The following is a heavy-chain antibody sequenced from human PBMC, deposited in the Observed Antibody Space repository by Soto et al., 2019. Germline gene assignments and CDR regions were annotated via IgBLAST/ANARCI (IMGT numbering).Heavy chain of an antibody. J-gene: IGHJ4*02. CDR3: ARSIVVVTALDY. CDR2: INAGNGNT. V-gene: IGHV1-3*05. CDR1: GYTFTSYA. D-gene: IGHD2-21*02. Sequence: QVQLVQSGAEEKKPGASVKVSCKASGYTFTSYAMHWVRQAPGQRLEWMGWINAGNGNTKYSKKFQGRVTITRNTSASTAYMELISLRAEDTAVYYCARSIVVVTALDYWGQGTLVTVSS.